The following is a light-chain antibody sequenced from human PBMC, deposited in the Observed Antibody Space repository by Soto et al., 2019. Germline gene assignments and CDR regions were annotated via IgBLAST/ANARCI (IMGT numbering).Light chain of an antibody. CDR1: QRVSRY. CDR3: QQRSQWPQWT. J-gene: IGKJ1*01. CDR2: DAS. Sequence: EIVLTQSPATLSLSPGERATLSCRASQRVSRYLAWYQQKPGQAPRLLIYDASNWATGIPAWFSGSGSGTDFTLAIISLEPEAFAVYYCQQRSQWPQWTFGQGTKVEIK. V-gene: IGKV3-11*01.